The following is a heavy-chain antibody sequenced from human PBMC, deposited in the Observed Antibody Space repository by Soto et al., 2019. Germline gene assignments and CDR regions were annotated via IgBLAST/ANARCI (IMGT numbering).Heavy chain of an antibody. CDR1: GYTFIDNY. D-gene: IGHD1-26*01. V-gene: IGHV1-46*01. J-gene: IGHJ4*02. CDR2: ITSRGGST. Sequence: QVQLVQSGAEVKKPGASVKVSCKASGYTFIDNYMQWVRQAPGQGLEWMGVITSRGGSTTYAPKFQGRVTLTSDTSTSTVYMALGSLTSDDTAVYYCARGEWELWAFDYWGQGTLVTVSS. CDR3: ARGEWELWAFDY.